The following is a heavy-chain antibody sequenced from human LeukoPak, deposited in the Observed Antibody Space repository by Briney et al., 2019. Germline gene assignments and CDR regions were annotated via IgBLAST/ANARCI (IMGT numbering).Heavy chain of an antibody. J-gene: IGHJ3*02. CDR1: GYSFTSYW. D-gene: IGHD3-22*01. CDR2: IYPGDSDT. Sequence: GESLKISCKGSGYSFTSYWIGWVRQMPGKGLEWVGIIYPGDSDTRYSPSFQGQVTISAVKSISTSYLQWSSLKASDTAIYYCASQDYYASMKNDAFDIWGQGTMVTVSS. CDR3: ASQDYYASMKNDAFDI. V-gene: IGHV5-51*01.